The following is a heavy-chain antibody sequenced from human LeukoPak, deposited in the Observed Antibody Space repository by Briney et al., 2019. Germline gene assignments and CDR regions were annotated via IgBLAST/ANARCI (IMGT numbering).Heavy chain of an antibody. V-gene: IGHV3-11*01. Sequence: GGSLRLSCAASGFTFSDYYMSWIRQAPGKGLEWVSYISSSGSTIYYADSVKGRFTISRDNAKNSLYLQMNSLRAEDTAVYYCARDLVDSSGWFVPAVYYYYGVDVWGQGTTVTVSS. CDR3: ARDLVDSSGWFVPAVYYYYGVDV. CDR1: GFTFSDYY. CDR2: ISSSGSTI. J-gene: IGHJ6*02. D-gene: IGHD6-19*01.